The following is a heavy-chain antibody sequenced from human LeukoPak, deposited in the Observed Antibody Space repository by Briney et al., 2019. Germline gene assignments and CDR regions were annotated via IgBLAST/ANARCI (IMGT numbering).Heavy chain of an antibody. J-gene: IGHJ4*02. D-gene: IGHD3-22*01. CDR3: ARGGYYDSSGYYYWSYFDY. CDR1: GYTFTSYA. V-gene: IGHV7-4-1*02. Sequence: ASVKVSCKASGYTFTSYAMNWVRQAPGQGLEWMGWINTNTGNPTYAQGFTGRFVFSLDTSVSTAYLQISSLKAEDTAVYCCARGGYYDSSGYYYWSYFDYWGQGTLVTVSS. CDR2: INTNTGNP.